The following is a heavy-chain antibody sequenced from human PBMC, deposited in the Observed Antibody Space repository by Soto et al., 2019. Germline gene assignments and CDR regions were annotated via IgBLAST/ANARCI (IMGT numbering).Heavy chain of an antibody. CDR1: GGSISSGAYY. V-gene: IGHV4-31*03. D-gene: IGHD3-22*01. J-gene: IGHJ3*02. Sequence: SETLSLTCIVSGGSISSGAYYWNWIRQHPGKGLEWIGYIYYSGSTYYNPSLKSRLTISVDTSKNQFSLKLTSVTAADTAVYYCARDKLRESSGYYGPSRFYAFDIWGQGTMVT. CDR2: IYYSGST. CDR3: ARDKLRESSGYYGPSRFYAFDI.